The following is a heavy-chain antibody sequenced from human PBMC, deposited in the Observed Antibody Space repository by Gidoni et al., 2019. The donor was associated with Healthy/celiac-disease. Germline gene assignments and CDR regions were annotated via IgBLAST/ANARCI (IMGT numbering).Heavy chain of an antibody. J-gene: IGHJ4*02. Sequence: QVQLVESGGGVVQPGRSLRLYWAASGFTFSSYGLHWVRQAPGKGLEWVAVIWYDGSNKYYADSVKGRFTISRDNSKNTLYLQMNSLRAEDTAVYYCARGYYDFLLGDWGQGTLVTVSS. CDR1: GFTFSSYG. CDR3: ARGYYDFLLGD. CDR2: IWYDGSNK. V-gene: IGHV3-33*01. D-gene: IGHD3-3*01.